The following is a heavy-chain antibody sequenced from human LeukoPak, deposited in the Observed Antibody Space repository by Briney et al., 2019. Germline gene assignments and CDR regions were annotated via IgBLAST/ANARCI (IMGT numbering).Heavy chain of an antibody. D-gene: IGHD2-2*01. J-gene: IGHJ4*02. CDR2: ISSSSYI. Sequence: PGGSLRLSCAASGFTFSSYSMNWVRQAPGKGLEWVSSISSSSYIYYADSVKGRFTISRDNAKNSLYLQMNSLRAEDTAVYYCARDRGYQLPCDYWGQGTLVTVSS. CDR3: ARDRGYQLPCDY. CDR1: GFTFSSYS. V-gene: IGHV3-21*01.